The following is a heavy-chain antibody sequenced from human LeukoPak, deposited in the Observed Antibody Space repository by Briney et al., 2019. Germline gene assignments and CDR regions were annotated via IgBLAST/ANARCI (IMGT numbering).Heavy chain of an antibody. D-gene: IGHD5-18*01. CDR1: GASVSSASY. CDR2: IYNGVNT. Sequence: PSETLSLTCTVSGASVSSASYWTWIRQPPGKGVEWIAHIYNGVNTNYNPSLKSRVTISVDTSKNQFSLKLSSVTAADTAVYYCARDTAMVVIPSYYYGMDVWGQGTTVTVSS. V-gene: IGHV4-61*01. J-gene: IGHJ6*02. CDR3: ARDTAMVVIPSYYYGMDV.